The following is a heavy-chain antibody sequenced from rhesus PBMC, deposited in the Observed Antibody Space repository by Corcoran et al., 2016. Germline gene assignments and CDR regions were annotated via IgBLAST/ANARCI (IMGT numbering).Heavy chain of an antibody. D-gene: IGHD5-24*01. Sequence: QVQLVQSGAEVKKPGASVKLSCKASGYTFTSYYITWVRQAPGQVLEWMAWLNPTKCNTGYAQKFQGRVPMTRDTSTSTAYMERSSLRSEDTAVYYCTREGNTAGTDLDYWGQGVLVTVSS. CDR3: TREGNTAGTDLDY. J-gene: IGHJ4*01. CDR1: GYTFTSYY. V-gene: IGHV1S9*01. CDR2: LNPTKCNT.